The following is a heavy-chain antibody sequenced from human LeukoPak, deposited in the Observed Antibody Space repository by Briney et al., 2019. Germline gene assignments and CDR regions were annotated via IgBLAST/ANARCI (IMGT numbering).Heavy chain of an antibody. D-gene: IGHD3-22*01. CDR3: ARGARRQITMTRGYYYYGMDV. Sequence: SETLSLTCTVSGGSISGSSYYWGWIRQPPGKGLEWIGSIYYSGSTYYNPSLKSRVTISVDTSKNQSSLKLSSVTAADTAVYYCARGARRQITMTRGYYYYGMDVWGQGTTVTVSS. CDR1: GGSISGSSYY. V-gene: IGHV4-39*01. CDR2: IYYSGST. J-gene: IGHJ6*02.